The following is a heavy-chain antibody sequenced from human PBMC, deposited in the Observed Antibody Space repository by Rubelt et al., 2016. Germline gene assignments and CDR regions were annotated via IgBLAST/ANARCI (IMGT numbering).Heavy chain of an antibody. D-gene: IGHD3-3*01. CDR3: ARSPRYDFEDNWFDP. V-gene: IGHV1-46*01. CDR2: INPSGGST. J-gene: IGHJ5*02. CDR1: GYTFTSYY. Sequence: QVQLVQSGAEVKKPGASVKVSCKASGYTFTSYYMHWVRQAPGQGLEWMGIINPSGGSTSYATKFQGRVTMTRETSPSTVYMGLSSLRSEDTAVYYCARSPRYDFEDNWFDPRGQGTLVTVSS.